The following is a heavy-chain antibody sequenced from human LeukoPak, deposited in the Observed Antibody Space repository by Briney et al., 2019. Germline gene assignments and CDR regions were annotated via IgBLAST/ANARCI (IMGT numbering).Heavy chain of an antibody. CDR2: ISGSGADT. V-gene: IGHV3-23*01. D-gene: IGHD2-15*01. J-gene: IGHJ4*02. CDR1: GFTSSNYA. Sequence: PGESLKISCAASGFTSSNYAMNWVRQAPGKGLEWVSAISGSGADTYYADSVKGRFTISRDNSKNTLYLQMNSLRAEDTAIYFCAKELRRSPTYYFDYWGQGTLVTVSS. CDR3: AKELRRSPTYYFDY.